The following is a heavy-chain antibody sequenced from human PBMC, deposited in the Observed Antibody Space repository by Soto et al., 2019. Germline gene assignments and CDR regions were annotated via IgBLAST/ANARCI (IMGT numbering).Heavy chain of an antibody. CDR1: GFTFGDYA. V-gene: IGHV3-49*03. J-gene: IGHJ6*02. CDR2: MRSKSYSGTI. D-gene: IGHD5-12*01. Sequence: EVQLVDSGGGLEEPGRSLRLSCTGSGFTFGDYAMSWFRQAPGKGLEWVGLMRSKSYSGTIEYAASVKGRFTISRDDSNSIAYLQMSSLKIEDTAVYYWSGFSGGDLNHYGMDVWGQGTTVTVSS. CDR3: SGFSGGDLNHYGMDV.